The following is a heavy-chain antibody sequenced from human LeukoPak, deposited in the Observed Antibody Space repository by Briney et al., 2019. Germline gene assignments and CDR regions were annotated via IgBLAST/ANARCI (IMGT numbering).Heavy chain of an antibody. CDR1: TYTFTRYG. J-gene: IGHJ4*02. D-gene: IGHD3-9*01. Sequence: ASVKVSCKASTYTFTRYGISWVRQAPGQGLEWMAWTSVNNGDTKYGQKFQGRVTVTTDTSTSTVYLELRRLRPDDTAVYYCVRDQYLNVMTGFDDWGQGTLVTVSS. CDR3: VRDQYLNVMTGFDD. CDR2: TSVNNGDT. V-gene: IGHV1-18*01.